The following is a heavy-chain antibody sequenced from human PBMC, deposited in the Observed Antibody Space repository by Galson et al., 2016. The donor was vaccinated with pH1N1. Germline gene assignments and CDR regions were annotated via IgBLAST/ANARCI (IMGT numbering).Heavy chain of an antibody. D-gene: IGHD1-14*01. V-gene: IGHV3-48*01. CDR1: GFTFSSYS. CDR2: ISSSSSTI. Sequence: SLRLSCAASGFTFSSYSMNWVRQAPGKGLEWVSYISSSSSTIYYADSVKGRFTISRDDAKNSPYLQMNSLRAEDTAVYYCARVNHYYYYGMDVWGQGTTVTVS. CDR3: ARVNHYYYYGMDV. J-gene: IGHJ6*02.